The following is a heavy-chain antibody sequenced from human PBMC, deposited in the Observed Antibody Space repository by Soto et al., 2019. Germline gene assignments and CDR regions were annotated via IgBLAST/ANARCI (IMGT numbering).Heavy chain of an antibody. CDR2: IWYDGSNQ. CDR1: GFPFSSYG. V-gene: IGHV3-33*01. Sequence: PGGSLRLSCTASGFPFSSYGMHWVRQAPGKGLEWVAVIWYDGSNQDYADSVKGRFTISRDNSRNTLYLQMNSLRADDTAVYYCASSINWGQGTLVTAPQ. J-gene: IGHJ4*02. CDR3: ASSIN.